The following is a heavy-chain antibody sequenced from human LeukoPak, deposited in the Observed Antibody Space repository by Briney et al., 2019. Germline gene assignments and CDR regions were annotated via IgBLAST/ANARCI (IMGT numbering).Heavy chain of an antibody. V-gene: IGHV4-34*01. CDR1: GGSFSGYY. CDR3: ARHSGSGSESRPFDP. Sequence: PSETLSLTCAVYGGSFSGYYWSWIRQPPGKGLEWIGEINHSGSTNYNPSLKSRVTISVDTSKNQFSLRLTSVTATDTAVYHCARHSGSGSESRPFDPWGQGTLVSVSS. D-gene: IGHD3-10*01. J-gene: IGHJ5*02. CDR2: INHSGST.